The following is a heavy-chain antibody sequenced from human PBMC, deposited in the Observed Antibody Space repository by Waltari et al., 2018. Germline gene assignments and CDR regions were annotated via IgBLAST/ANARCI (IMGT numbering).Heavy chain of an antibody. CDR2: ITTSSNYI. D-gene: IGHD6-19*01. Sequence: EVQLVESGGGLVKPGGSLRLSCAASGFTFSIYIMHWVRQAPGKGLGWVSSITTSSNYIDVADSLKGRSTVSRDNAKNSMYIERNSLRAEDTAVYYCTRGSGWNPNFDYWGQGTLVTVSS. CDR1: GFTFSIYI. V-gene: IGHV3-21*06. CDR3: TRGSGWNPNFDY. J-gene: IGHJ4*02.